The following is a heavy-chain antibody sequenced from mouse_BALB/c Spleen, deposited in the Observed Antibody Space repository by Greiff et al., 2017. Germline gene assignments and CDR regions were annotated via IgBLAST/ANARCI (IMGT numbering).Heavy chain of an antibody. CDR2: ISSGGST. J-gene: IGHJ4*01. V-gene: IGHV5-6-5*01. CDR1: GFTFSSYA. D-gene: IGHD2-14*01. CDR3: ARGGAYYRYDEGYYAMDY. Sequence: EVKVVESGGGLVKPGGSLKLSCAASGFTFSSYAMSWVRQTPEKRLEWVASISSGGSTYYPDSVKGRFTISRDNARNILYLQMSSLRSEDTAMYYCARGGAYYRYDEGYYAMDYWGQGTSVTVSS.